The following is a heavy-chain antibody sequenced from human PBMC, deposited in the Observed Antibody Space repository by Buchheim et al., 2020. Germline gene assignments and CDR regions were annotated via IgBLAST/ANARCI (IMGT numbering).Heavy chain of an antibody. CDR1: GGSISSGGYY. CDR3: AREFLDYYYDSSGYRPNWFDP. J-gene: IGHJ5*02. CDR2: IYYSGST. V-gene: IGHV4-31*03. Sequence: QVQLQESGPGLVKPSQTLSLTCTVSGGSISSGGYYWSWIRQHPGKGLEWIGYIYYSGSTYYNPSLKSRVTISVDTSKNQFLLKLSSVTAADTAVYYCAREFLDYYYDSSGYRPNWFDPWGQGTL. D-gene: IGHD3-22*01.